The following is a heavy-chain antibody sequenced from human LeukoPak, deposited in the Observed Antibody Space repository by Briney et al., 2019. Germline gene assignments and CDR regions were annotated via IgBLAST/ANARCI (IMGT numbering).Heavy chain of an antibody. V-gene: IGHV1-46*01. CDR2: INPSGDSA. D-gene: IGHD6-6*01. Sequence: ASVKVSCKASGYTFTNYYMHWVRQAPGQGLEWMGIINPSGDSAIYAHNFQGRVTMTEDASTETAYMELSSLKSDDTAIYYCATLSLWSARHLNPDFWGNGSLIIVSS. CDR3: ATLSLWSARHLNPDF. J-gene: IGHJ4*01. CDR1: GYTFTNYY.